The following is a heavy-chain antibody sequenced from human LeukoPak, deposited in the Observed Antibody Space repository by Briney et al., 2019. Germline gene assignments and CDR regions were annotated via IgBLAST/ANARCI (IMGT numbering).Heavy chain of an antibody. CDR2: ISGSGGST. CDR3: AKAFPGLRVWGSYPDAFDI. D-gene: IGHD3-16*02. CDR1: GFTFSGYA. V-gene: IGHV3-23*01. J-gene: IGHJ3*02. Sequence: PGGSLRLSCAASGFTFSGYAMSWVRQAPGKGLEWVSAISGSGGSTYYADSVKGRFTISRDNSKNTLYLQMNSLRAEDTAVYYCAKAFPGLRVWGSYPDAFDIWGQGTMVTVSS.